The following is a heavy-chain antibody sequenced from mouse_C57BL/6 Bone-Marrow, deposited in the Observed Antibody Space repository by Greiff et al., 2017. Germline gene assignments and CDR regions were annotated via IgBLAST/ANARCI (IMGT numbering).Heavy chain of an antibody. J-gene: IGHJ1*03. CDR1: GFNIKDDY. CDR2: IDPENGDT. CDR3: TPSGDWYFDV. Sequence: VQLQQSGAELVRPGASVKLSCTASGFNIKDDYMHWVKQRPEQGLEWIGWIDPENGDTAYASTFQGKATITADTSSNTAYLQLSSLTSEATAVYYCTPSGDWYFDVWGTGTTVTVSS. V-gene: IGHV14-4*01.